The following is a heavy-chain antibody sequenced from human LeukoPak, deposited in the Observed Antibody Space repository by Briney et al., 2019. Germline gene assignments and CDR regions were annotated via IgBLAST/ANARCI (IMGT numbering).Heavy chain of an antibody. CDR3: AREFYYDSSGSLDY. CDR2: IKQDGSEK. CDR1: GFTFSSYW. J-gene: IGHJ4*02. V-gene: IGHV3-7*01. Sequence: GSLRLSCAASGFTFSSYWMSWVRQAPGKGLEWVANIKQDGSEKYYVDSVKGRFTISRDNAKNSLYLQMNSLRAEDTAVYYCAREFYYDSSGSLDYWGQGTLVTVSS. D-gene: IGHD3-22*01.